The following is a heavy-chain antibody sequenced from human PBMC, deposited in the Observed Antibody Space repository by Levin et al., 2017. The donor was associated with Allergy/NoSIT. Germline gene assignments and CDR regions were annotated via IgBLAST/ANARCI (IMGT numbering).Heavy chain of an antibody. D-gene: IGHD3-10*01. CDR2: IVVGSGNT. CDR1: GFTFTSSA. Sequence: ASVKVSCKASGFTFTSSAMQWVRQARGQRLEWIGWIVVGSGNTNYAQKFQERVTITRDMSTSTAFMELSSLRSEDTAVYYCAAEPFYGSGRGIDYWGQGTLVTVSS. CDR3: AAEPFYGSGRGIDY. J-gene: IGHJ4*02. V-gene: IGHV1-58*02.